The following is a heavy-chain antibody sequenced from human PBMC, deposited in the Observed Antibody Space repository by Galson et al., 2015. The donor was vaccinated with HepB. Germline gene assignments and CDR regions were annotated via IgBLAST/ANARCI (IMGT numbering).Heavy chain of an antibody. V-gene: IGHV3-7*01. CDR3: ASGRWLQLPFY. J-gene: IGHJ4*02. D-gene: IGHD5-24*01. CDR1: GFTFSTYR. Sequence: SLRLSCAASGFTFSTYRMSWVRQAPGKGLEWVASIKQDGSEKYYVDSVKGRFTISRDSAKNSLYLQMNSLRAEDTAVYYCASGRWLQLPFYWGQGTLVTVSS. CDR2: IKQDGSEK.